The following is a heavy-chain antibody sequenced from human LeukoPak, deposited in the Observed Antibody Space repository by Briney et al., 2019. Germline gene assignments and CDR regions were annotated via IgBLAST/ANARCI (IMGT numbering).Heavy chain of an antibody. CDR3: VAGMGNY. D-gene: IGHD6-13*01. J-gene: IGHJ4*02. CDR2: INSDGNII. CDR1: GCTFSTYW. Sequence: SGGSLRLSCAASGCTFSTYWMHWVRQVPGKGLVWVSRINSDGNIITYADSVKGRFTISRDNARNMVYLQMNSLRAEDTAVYYCVAGMGNYWGQGTLVPV. V-gene: IGHV3-74*01.